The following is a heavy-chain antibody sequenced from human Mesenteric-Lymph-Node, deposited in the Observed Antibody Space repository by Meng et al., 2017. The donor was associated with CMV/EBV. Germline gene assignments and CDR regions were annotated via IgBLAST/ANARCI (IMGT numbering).Heavy chain of an antibody. Sequence: GESLKISCAASGFTFSSYGMHWVRQAPGKGLEWVGRIKSKTDGGTTDCAAPVKGRFTISRDDSRNTLYLQMNSLKTEDTAVYYCTTAATVTSGAFDIWGQGTLVTVSS. CDR2: IKSKTDGGTT. J-gene: IGHJ3*02. CDR1: GFTFSSYG. D-gene: IGHD4-11*01. CDR3: TTAATVTSGAFDI. V-gene: IGHV3-15*01.